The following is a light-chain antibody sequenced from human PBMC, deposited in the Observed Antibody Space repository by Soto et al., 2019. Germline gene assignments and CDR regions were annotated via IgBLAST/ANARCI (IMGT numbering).Light chain of an antibody. CDR1: SSDVGYYNY. J-gene: IGLJ1*01. CDR3: SSYTSSSTFV. Sequence: QSALTQPASVSGSPGQSITISCTGTSSDVGYYNYVSWYQQHPGKAPKLMIYEVSYRPSGVSNRFSGSKSVNTASLTISGLQAEDEADYYCSSYTSSSTFVFGTGTKLTVL. CDR2: EVS. V-gene: IGLV2-14*01.